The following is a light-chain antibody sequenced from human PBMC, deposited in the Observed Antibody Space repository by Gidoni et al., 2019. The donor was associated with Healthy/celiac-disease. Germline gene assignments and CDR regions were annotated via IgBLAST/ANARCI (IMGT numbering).Light chain of an antibody. CDR1: QSVSSSY. CDR3: QQYGSSPNT. V-gene: IGKV3-20*01. CDR2: GAS. Sequence: EIVLTQSPGTLSLSPGERATLSCRASQSVSSSYLAWYQQKPGQAPRLLIYGASGRATGIPDRFSGSGSGTDFTLTISRLEPEDFAVYYCQQYGSSPNTFGHGTKLEIK. J-gene: IGKJ2*01.